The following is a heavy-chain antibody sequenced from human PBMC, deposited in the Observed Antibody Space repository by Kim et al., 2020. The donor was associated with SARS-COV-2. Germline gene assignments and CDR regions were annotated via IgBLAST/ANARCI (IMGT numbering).Heavy chain of an antibody. V-gene: IGHV3-53*01. CDR2: IYSGGGT. Sequence: GGSLRLSCAASGFNISINYMTWVRQAPGKGLEWVSLIYSGGGTDYAKSAKGRCSISRDKSKNTLFLQMNGLIAEDTAVDYYSTRSGSAPRWGQGTLVTVS. CDR3: STRSGSAPR. D-gene: IGHD2-15*01. CDR1: GFNISINY. J-gene: IGHJ4*02.